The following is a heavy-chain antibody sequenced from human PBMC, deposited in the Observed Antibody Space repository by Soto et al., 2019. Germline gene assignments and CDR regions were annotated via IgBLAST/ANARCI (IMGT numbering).Heavy chain of an antibody. CDR1: GFTFSSYA. D-gene: IGHD6-13*01. J-gene: IGHJ6*02. CDR2: ISGSGGST. CDR3: AIDGYSSSWYTSYYGMDV. V-gene: IGHV3-23*01. Sequence: EVQLLESGGGLVQPGGSLRLSCAASGFTFSSYAMSWVRQAPGKGQEWVSAISGSGGSTYYADSVKGRFTISRDNSKNTLYLQMNSLRAEDTAVYYCAIDGYSSSWYTSYYGMDVWGQGTTVAVSS.